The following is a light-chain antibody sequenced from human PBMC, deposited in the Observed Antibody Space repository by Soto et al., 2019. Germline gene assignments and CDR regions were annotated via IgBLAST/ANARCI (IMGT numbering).Light chain of an antibody. V-gene: IGKV3-20*01. CDR1: QTVTRNF. CDR3: QQYGSSGT. J-gene: IGKJ1*01. CDR2: GAS. Sequence: TVLTQSPGTLSLSPWERATLSCRASQTVTRNFLAWYQQKPGQAPRLLIYGASSRATGIPDRFSGSESGTDFTLTISRLEPEDFAVYYCQQYGSSGTFGQGTKVDIK.